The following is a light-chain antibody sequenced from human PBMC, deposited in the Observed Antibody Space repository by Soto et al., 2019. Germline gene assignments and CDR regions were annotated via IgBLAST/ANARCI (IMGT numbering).Light chain of an antibody. J-gene: IGKJ1*01. V-gene: IGKV3-20*01. CDR2: GAS. Sequence: EIVMTQSPATLSVSPGERATLSCRASQSVSSNYLAWYQQKPGQSPRLLIYGASNRASGISDRFSGSGSGTDFTLTIYRLEPEDFAVYYCQQYDTSPWTFGQGTKVDIK. CDR1: QSVSSNY. CDR3: QQYDTSPWT.